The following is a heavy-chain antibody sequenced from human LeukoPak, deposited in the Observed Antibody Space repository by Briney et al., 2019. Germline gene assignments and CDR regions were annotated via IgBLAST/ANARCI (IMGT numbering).Heavy chain of an antibody. D-gene: IGHD4-23*01. J-gene: IGHJ3*02. CDR3: ARVHQIPYGGNGGDAFDI. CDR1: GFAVSTNY. Sequence: PGGSLRLSCAASGFAVSTNYMNWVRQAPGKGLEWVSLIYSGGSTYYADSVKGRFTISRDNSKNTLDLQMNSLRAEDTAVYYCARVHQIPYGGNGGDAFDIWGQGTMVTVSS. V-gene: IGHV3-53*01. CDR2: IYSGGST.